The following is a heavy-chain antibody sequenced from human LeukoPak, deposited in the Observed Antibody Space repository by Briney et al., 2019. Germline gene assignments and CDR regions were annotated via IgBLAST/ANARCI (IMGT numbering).Heavy chain of an antibody. CDR2: ISSGGGNI. CDR1: GFTFSNYA. V-gene: IGHV3-23*01. J-gene: IGHJ4*02. D-gene: IGHD6-13*01. Sequence: PGGSLRLSCAASGFTFSNYAMSWVRQAPGKGLEWVSAISSGGGNIYYADSVKGRFTISRDNSKNTLYLQMNSLRAEHTAVYYCAKTPGHSSTWQFDFWGQGTLVTVSS. CDR3: AKTPGHSSTWQFDF.